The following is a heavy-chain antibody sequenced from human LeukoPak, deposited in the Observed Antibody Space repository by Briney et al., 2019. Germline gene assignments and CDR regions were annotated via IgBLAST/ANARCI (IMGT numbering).Heavy chain of an antibody. J-gene: IGHJ4*02. CDR1: GFSFRNYA. V-gene: IGHV3-23*01. D-gene: IGHD6-13*01. CDR2: ITDSGGDT. Sequence: GGSLRLSCAPSGFSFRNYAMIWVRQAPGKGLEWVSAITDSGGDTFHADSVKGRFTISRDNSKNTLYMDVNSLRAEDTAVYYCVKGEGSSRPYYFDLWGQGTLVTVSS. CDR3: VKGEGSSRPYYFDL.